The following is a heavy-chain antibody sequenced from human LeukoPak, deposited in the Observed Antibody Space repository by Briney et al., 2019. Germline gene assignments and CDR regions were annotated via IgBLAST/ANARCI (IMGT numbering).Heavy chain of an antibody. D-gene: IGHD4-11*01. V-gene: IGHV5-51*01. J-gene: IGHJ4*02. CDR2: IYPGDSDT. CDR3: NLQSGSDNFDY. Sequence: HGESLKISCKGSGYSFTSYWIGWVRQMPGKGLEWMGIIYPGDSDTRYSPSSQGQVTISADKSISTAYPQWSSLKASDTAMYYCNLQSGSDNFDYWGQGTLVTVSS. CDR1: GYSFTSYW.